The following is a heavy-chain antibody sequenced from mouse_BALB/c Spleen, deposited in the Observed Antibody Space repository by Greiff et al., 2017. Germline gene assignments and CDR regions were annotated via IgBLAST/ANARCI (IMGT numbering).Heavy chain of an antibody. CDR3: ARDLTTATFDY. CDR1: GFTFTDYY. Sequence: EVHLVESGGGLVQPGGSLRLSCATSGFTFTDYYMSWVRQPPGKALEWLGFIRNKANGYTTEYSASVKGRFTISRDNSQSILYLQMNTLRAEDSATYYCARDLTTATFDYWGQGTTLTVSS. J-gene: IGHJ2*01. CDR2: IRNKANGYTT. V-gene: IGHV7-3*02. D-gene: IGHD1-2*01.